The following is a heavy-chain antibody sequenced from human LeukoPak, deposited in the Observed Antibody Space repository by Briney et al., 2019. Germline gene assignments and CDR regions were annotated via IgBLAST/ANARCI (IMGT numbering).Heavy chain of an antibody. Sequence: GESLKISCKGSGYSFSSYWIGWVRQMPGKGLEWMGIIYPGDSDTRYSPSFQGQVTISADKSITTAYLQWSSLKASDTAMYYCARQEAYDYGDYKAWGQGTLVTVSS. CDR2: IYPGDSDT. V-gene: IGHV5-51*01. CDR3: ARQEAYDYGDYKA. J-gene: IGHJ5*02. D-gene: IGHD4-17*01. CDR1: GYSFSSYW.